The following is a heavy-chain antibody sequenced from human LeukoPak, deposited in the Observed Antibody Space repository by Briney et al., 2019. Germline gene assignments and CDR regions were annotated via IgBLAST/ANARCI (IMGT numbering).Heavy chain of an antibody. CDR2: IYYSGST. Sequence: PSETLSLTCTVSGGSISSSSYYWSWIRQHPGKGLEWIGYIYYSGSTYYNPSLKSRVTISVDTSKNQFSLKLSSVTAADTAVYYCARDHSDYDFWSGYYPANNWFDPWGQGTLVTVSS. CDR1: GGSISSSSYY. V-gene: IGHV4-31*03. J-gene: IGHJ5*02. D-gene: IGHD3-3*01. CDR3: ARDHSDYDFWSGYYPANNWFDP.